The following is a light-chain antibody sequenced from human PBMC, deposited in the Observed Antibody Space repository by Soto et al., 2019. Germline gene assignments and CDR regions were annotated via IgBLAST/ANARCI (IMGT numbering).Light chain of an antibody. V-gene: IGKV3-11*01. J-gene: IGKJ1*01. Sequence: EIVLTQSPATLSLSPGERATLSCRASQSISSSLAWYQQKPGQAPRLLIYDASTRATGFPARFSGSGSGTDFTLTIGSLEPEDCAVYYCQQRSEWPRTCGQGTKVEVK. CDR2: DAS. CDR1: QSISSS. CDR3: QQRSEWPRT.